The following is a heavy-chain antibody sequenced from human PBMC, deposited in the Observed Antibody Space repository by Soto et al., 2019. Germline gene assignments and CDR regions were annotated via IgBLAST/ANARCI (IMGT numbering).Heavy chain of an antibody. J-gene: IGHJ4*02. CDR2: IYYSGST. CDR1: GGSISTYY. D-gene: IGHD1-1*01. Sequence: QVQLQESGPGLVKPSETLSLTCTVSGGSISTYYWSWIRQSPGKGLEWIGYIYYSGSTNYNPSLKSRVTISVDTSKNQFSLKLSSVTAADTAVYYCARRYGYYFDYWGQGTLVTVSS. V-gene: IGHV4-59*08. CDR3: ARRYGYYFDY.